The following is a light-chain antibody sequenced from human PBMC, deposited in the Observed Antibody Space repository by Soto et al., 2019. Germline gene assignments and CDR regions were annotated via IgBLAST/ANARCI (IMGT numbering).Light chain of an antibody. CDR3: SSYAAGTTVL. J-gene: IGLJ2*01. CDR1: SSDVGTYDR. CDR2: EVH. V-gene: IGLV2-18*02. Sequence: QSALTQPPSVSGSPGQSVTISCIGSSSDVGTYDRVSWYQARPGTAPKLIIYEVHYRPSGVPVRFSGSKSGNTASLTISGLKAEDEAGHYFSSYAAGTTVLFGGGTNLTVL.